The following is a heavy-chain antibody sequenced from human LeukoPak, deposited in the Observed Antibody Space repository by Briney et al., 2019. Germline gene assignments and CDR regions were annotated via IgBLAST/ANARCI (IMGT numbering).Heavy chain of an antibody. Sequence: SETLSLTCSVSGGSISRHYWTWIRQPPGRGLEWIGYTHFSGSTNYNPSLKSRATTSLDRAKNQISLTLTSVSAADTAVYFCARAKAAGSYDFWGQGTLVTVSS. CDR3: ARAKAAGSYDF. CDR2: THFSGST. V-gene: IGHV4-59*11. CDR1: GGSISRHY. D-gene: IGHD6-13*01. J-gene: IGHJ4*02.